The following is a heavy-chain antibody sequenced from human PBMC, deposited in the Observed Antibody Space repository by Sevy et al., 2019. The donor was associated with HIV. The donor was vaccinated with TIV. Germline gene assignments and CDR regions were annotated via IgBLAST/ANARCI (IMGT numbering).Heavy chain of an antibody. V-gene: IGHV3-30-3*01. CDR3: ARGAGGGSSKGYMDV. CDR1: GFTFSSYA. D-gene: IGHD2-15*01. CDR2: ISYDGSNK. Sequence: GGSLRLSCAASGFTFSSYAMHWVRQAPGKGLEWVAVISYDGSNKYYADSVKGRFTLSRDNSKNTLYLQMNSLRAEDTAVYYCARGAGGGSSKGYMDVWGKGTTVTVSS. J-gene: IGHJ6*03.